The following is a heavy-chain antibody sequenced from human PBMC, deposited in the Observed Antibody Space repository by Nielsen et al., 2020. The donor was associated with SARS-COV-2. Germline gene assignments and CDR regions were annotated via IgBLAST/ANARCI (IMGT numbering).Heavy chain of an antibody. CDR1: GFTFSSYY. J-gene: IGHJ4*02. D-gene: IGHD3-22*01. CDR2: INPDGTKS. Sequence: GESLKISCAGSGFTFSSYYFNWVRQAPGKGLMWVSRINPDGTKSAHADSVRGRFTISRDNARDTLFLQMNSLRAEDTAVYYCARLWDDGYYFDTGPYDYWGQGTLVTVSS. V-gene: IGHV3-74*01. CDR3: ARLWDDGYYFDTGPYDY.